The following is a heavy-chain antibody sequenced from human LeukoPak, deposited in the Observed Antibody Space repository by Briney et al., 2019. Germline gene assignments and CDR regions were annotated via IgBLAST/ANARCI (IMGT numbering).Heavy chain of an antibody. J-gene: IGHJ4*02. V-gene: IGHV1-18*01. CDR1: GYTFISFA. CDR3: ARGLYWATTDFDY. D-gene: IGHD1-26*01. CDR2: ISTFNGYT. Sequence: ASVKVSCKASGYTFISFAISWVRQAPGQGLEWVGWISTFNGYTNSAPRLQGRVTITRDTSASTAYMELSSLRSEDTAVYYCARGLYWATTDFDYWGQGTLVTVSS.